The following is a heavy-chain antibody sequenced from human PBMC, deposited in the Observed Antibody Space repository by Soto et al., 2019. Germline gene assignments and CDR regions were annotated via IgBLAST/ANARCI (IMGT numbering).Heavy chain of an antibody. CDR3: ARQGCSGGSCYSSRHYYYGMDV. J-gene: IGHJ6*02. D-gene: IGHD2-15*01. CDR2: IYPGDSDI. V-gene: IGHV5-51*01. Sequence: GESLKISCKGSGYSFTSYWIGWVRQVPGKGLEWMGIIYPGDSDIRHSPSFQGQVTISADKSLSTAYLQWSSLKASDTAMYYCARQGCSGGSCYSSRHYYYGMDVWGQGTTVTVSS. CDR1: GYSFTSYW.